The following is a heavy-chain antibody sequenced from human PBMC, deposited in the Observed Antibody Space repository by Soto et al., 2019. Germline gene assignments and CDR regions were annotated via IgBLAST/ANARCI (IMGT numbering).Heavy chain of an antibody. CDR3: AKDLPPTLVVVVTYGMDV. CDR2: ISYDGSNK. D-gene: IGHD3-22*01. J-gene: IGHJ6*02. Sequence: AGSLSLSCAASGFTFSSYGMHWVRQAPGKGLEWVAVISYDGSNKYYADSVKGRFTISRDNSKNTLYLQMNSLGAEDTAVYYCAKDLPPTLVVVVTYGMDVWGQGTRVTVSS. V-gene: IGHV3-30*18. CDR1: GFTFSSYG.